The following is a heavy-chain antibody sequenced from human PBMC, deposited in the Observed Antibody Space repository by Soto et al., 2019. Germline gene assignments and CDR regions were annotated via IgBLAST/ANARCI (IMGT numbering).Heavy chain of an antibody. CDR1: GFTFNSYA. CDR2: ISSSGVST. J-gene: IGHJ4*02. D-gene: IGHD3-9*01. Sequence: EVQLLESGGGLVQPGGSLRLSCAASGFTFNSYAMSWVRQAPGKGLEWVSGISSSGVSTFYADSVKGRFTISRDNSKNTLYLQMNSRRAEDKAVYYCARGGLSVLVMDYWGQGTLVTVSP. V-gene: IGHV3-23*01. CDR3: ARGGLSVLVMDY.